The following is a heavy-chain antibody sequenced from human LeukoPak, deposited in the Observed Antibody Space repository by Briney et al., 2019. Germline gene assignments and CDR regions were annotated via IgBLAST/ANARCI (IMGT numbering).Heavy chain of an antibody. CDR2: IIGSGGST. V-gene: IGHV3-20*04. J-gene: IGHJ4*02. CDR3: AREGPSQDSDY. CDR1: GFTFDDYG. Sequence: GGSLRLSCAASGFTFDDYGMSWVRQAPGKGLEWVSAIIGSGGSTYYADSVKGRFTISRDNAKNLLYLQLNSLRAEDTAVYYCAREGPSQDSDYWGQGTLVTVSS.